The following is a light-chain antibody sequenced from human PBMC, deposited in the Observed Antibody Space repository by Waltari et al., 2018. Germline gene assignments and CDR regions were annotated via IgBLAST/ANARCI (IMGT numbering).Light chain of an antibody. CDR1: LSDVGCYNY. Sequence: QSALTQPRSVSGSPGQSVPISRTGTLSDVGCYNYVPWYQQHPGKAPKLMMYDVSKRPSGVPDRFSGSKSGNTASLTISGLQAEDEADYYCCSYAGSYTYVFGTGTKVTVL. CDR2: DVS. V-gene: IGLV2-11*01. J-gene: IGLJ1*01. CDR3: CSYAGSYTYV.